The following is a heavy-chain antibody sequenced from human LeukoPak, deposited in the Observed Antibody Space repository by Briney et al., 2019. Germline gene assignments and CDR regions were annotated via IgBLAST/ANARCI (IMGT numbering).Heavy chain of an antibody. Sequence: ASVKVSCKASGYTFTGYYMHWVRQAPGQGLEWMGWINPNSGGTNYAQKFQGRVTMTRDTSISTAYMELSRLRSDDTAVYYCARIPTRRGATERDYWGQGTLVTVSS. CDR1: GYTFTGYY. D-gene: IGHD1-26*01. V-gene: IGHV1-2*02. J-gene: IGHJ4*02. CDR2: INPNSGGT. CDR3: ARIPTRRGATERDY.